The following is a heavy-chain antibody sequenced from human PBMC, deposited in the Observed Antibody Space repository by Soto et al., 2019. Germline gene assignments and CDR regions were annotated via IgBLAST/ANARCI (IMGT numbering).Heavy chain of an antibody. CDR2: ISDSGSS. J-gene: IGHJ4*02. D-gene: IGHD3-9*01. V-gene: IGHV4-59*06. CDR1: GGSISSYY. Sequence: PSETLSLTCTVSGGSISSYYWSWIRQHPGKGLEWIGHISDSGSSYYNPSLESRVTISVDTSKNQFSLKLSAVTAADTAVYFYARTTFYDIFTAYYSLFDYWGQGTMVTVSS. CDR3: ARTTFYDIFTAYYSLFDY.